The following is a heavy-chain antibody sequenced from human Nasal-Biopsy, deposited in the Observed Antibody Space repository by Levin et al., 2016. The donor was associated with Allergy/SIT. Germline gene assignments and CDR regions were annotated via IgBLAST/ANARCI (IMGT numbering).Heavy chain of an antibody. CDR3: ARDVVSDPTYDNSGYSWLDP. D-gene: IGHD5-12*01. V-gene: IGHV4-59*01. CDR1: GFPITTYY. Sequence: SETLSLTCTVSGFPITTYYWAWIRQSPGKGLEWIGYLFHNGATKYNPSLKGRLTMSTDASKNQLSLKLNSVTAADTATYYCARDVVSDPTYDNSGYSWLDPWGQGILVTVSS. J-gene: IGHJ5*02. CDR2: LFHNGAT.